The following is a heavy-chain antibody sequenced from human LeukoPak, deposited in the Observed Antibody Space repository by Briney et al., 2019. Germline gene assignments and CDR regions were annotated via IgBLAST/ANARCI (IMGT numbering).Heavy chain of an antibody. CDR1: GFTFSSYE. D-gene: IGHD3-10*02. J-gene: IGHJ6*04. V-gene: IGHV3-48*03. CDR2: ISSSGSTI. CDR3: AELGITMIGGV. Sequence: GGSLRLSYAASGFTFSSYEMNWVRPAPGKGLEWVSYISSSGSTIYYADSVKGRFTISRDNAKNSLYLQMNSLRAEDTAVYYCAELGITMIGGVWGKGTTVTISS.